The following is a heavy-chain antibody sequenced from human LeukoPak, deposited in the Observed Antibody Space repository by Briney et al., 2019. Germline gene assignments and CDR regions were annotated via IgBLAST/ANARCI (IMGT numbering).Heavy chain of an antibody. Sequence: KTSETLSLTCAVSGGSISSSNWWSWVRQPPGKGLEWIGEIYHSGSTNYNPSLKSRVTISIDKSKNQFSLKLSSVTAADTAVYYCARYRGANGYYFDYWGQGTLATVSS. CDR2: IYHSGST. D-gene: IGHD3-10*01. V-gene: IGHV4-4*02. J-gene: IGHJ4*02. CDR3: ARYRGANGYYFDY. CDR1: GGSISSSNW.